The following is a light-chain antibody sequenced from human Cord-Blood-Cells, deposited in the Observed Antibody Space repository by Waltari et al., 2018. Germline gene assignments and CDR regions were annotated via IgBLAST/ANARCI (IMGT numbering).Light chain of an antibody. CDR1: QSISSY. V-gene: IGKV1-39*01. CDR3: QQSYSTPWT. CDR2: AAS. J-gene: IGKJ1*01. Sequence: DIQMTQSPSSLSASVGARVTITCRASQSISSYLNWYQQKPGKAPKLLIYAASSLQSGVPSRFSGSGSGTDVTLTISSLQPEDFATYYCQQSYSTPWTFGQGTKVEIK.